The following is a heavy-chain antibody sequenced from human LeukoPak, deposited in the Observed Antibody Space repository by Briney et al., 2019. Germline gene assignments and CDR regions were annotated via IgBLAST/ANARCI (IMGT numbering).Heavy chain of an antibody. CDR2: VKQDGSEK. V-gene: IGHV3-7*01. D-gene: IGHD5-24*01. CDR3: ARDAREWLQSDWFDP. J-gene: IGHJ5*02. CDR1: GFTFSSYW. Sequence: GGSLRLSCAASGFTFSSYWMSWVRQAPGKGLEWVANVKQDGSEKYYVDSVKGRFTISRDNAKNSLYLQMNSLRAEDTAVYYCARDAREWLQSDWFDPWGQGTPVTVSS.